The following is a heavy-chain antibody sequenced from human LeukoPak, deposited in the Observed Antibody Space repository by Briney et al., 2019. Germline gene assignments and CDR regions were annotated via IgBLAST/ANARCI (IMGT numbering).Heavy chain of an antibody. Sequence: GASVKVSCKASGYTFTSYDINWVRQAPGQGLEWMGWISAYNGNTNYAQKLQGRVTMTTDTSTSTAYMELRSLRSDDTAVYYCARNPHGHYGDYDGYFDYWGQGTLVTVSS. J-gene: IGHJ4*02. CDR2: ISAYNGNT. V-gene: IGHV1-18*01. CDR3: ARNPHGHYGDYDGYFDY. CDR1: GYTFTSYD. D-gene: IGHD4-17*01.